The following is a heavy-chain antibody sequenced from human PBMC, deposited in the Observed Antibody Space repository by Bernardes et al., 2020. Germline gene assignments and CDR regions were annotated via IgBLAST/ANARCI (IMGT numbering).Heavy chain of an antibody. J-gene: IGHJ5*02. CDR3: ARAWGIAAAGTLRWFDP. D-gene: IGHD6-13*01. CDR2: IYYSGST. V-gene: IGHV4-61*01. Sequence: TLSLTCTVSGGSVSSGSYYWSWIRQPPGKGLEWIGYIYYSGSTNYNPSLKSRVTISVDTSKNQFSLKLSSVTAADTAVYYCARAWGIAAAGTLRWFDPWGQGTLVTVSS. CDR1: GGSVSSGSYY.